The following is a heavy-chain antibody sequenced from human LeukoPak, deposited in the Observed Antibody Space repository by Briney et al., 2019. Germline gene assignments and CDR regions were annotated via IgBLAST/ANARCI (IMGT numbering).Heavy chain of an antibody. V-gene: IGHV4-59*01. J-gene: IGHJ6*04. CDR2: IHYSGST. CDR1: GGSISSYY. Sequence: SETLSLTCTVSGGSISSYYWSWIRQPPGKGREWIGYIHYSGSTNYNPSLKSRVTISVDTSKNQFSLKLSSVTAADTAVYYCARVGPGYCSSTSCSTHQYYYYGMDVWGKGTTVTVSS. CDR3: ARVGPGYCSSTSCSTHQYYYYGMDV. D-gene: IGHD2-2*01.